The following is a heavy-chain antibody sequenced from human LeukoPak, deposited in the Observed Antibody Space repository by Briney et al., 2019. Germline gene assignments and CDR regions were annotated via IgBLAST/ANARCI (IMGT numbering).Heavy chain of an antibody. Sequence: PGGSLRLSCAASGFTFSSYWMSWVRQAPGKGLEGVANIKQDGSEKYYVDSVKGRFTISRDNAKNSLYLQMNSLRAEDTAVYYCASSEGGGSYWYFDYWGQGTLVTVSS. CDR2: IKQDGSEK. J-gene: IGHJ4*02. V-gene: IGHV3-7*01. D-gene: IGHD1-26*01. CDR1: GFTFSSYW. CDR3: ASSEGGGSYWYFDY.